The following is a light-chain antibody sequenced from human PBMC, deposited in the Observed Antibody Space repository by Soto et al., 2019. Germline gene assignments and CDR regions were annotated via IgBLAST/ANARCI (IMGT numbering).Light chain of an antibody. CDR3: AAWDDSLSAHV. J-gene: IGLJ1*01. CDR2: RNN. CDR1: SSNIGSNF. V-gene: IGLV1-47*01. Sequence: QSLLTQPPSSSGTPGQRVTISCSGSSSNIGSNFVYWYQQLPGTAPTLLIYRNNQRPSGVPDRFSGSKSGTSASLAISGLRSEDEADYYCAAWDDSLSAHVFGTGTKVTVL.